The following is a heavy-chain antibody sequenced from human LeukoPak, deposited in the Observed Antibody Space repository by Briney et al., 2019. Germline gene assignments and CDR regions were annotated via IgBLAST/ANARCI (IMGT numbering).Heavy chain of an antibody. D-gene: IGHD5-18*01. Sequence: GGSLRLSCAASGFTFSSYEMNWVRQAPGKGLEWVSYISSSGSTIYYADSVKGRFTISRDNAKNSLYLQMNSLRAEDMAVYYCARGLYTAMVTLFDYWGQGTLVTVSS. V-gene: IGHV3-48*03. CDR1: GFTFSSYE. J-gene: IGHJ4*02. CDR2: ISSSGSTI. CDR3: ARGLYTAMVTLFDY.